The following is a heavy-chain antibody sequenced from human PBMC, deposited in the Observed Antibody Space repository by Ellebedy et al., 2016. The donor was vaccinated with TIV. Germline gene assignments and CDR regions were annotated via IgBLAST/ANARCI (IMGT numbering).Heavy chain of an antibody. J-gene: IGHJ5*02. Sequence: SETLSLTCTVSGGSSSSYYWTWIRQPPGKGLEWIGYIHYSGSTGANASLKSRVTISVDTSKSQFSLKLNSVTAADTAVYYCASGISSFDPWGQGTLVTVSS. CDR1: GGSSSSYY. V-gene: IGHV4-59*01. CDR2: IHYSGST. CDR3: ASGISSFDP.